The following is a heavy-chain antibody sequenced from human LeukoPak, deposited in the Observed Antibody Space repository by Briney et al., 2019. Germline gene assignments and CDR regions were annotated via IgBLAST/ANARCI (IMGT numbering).Heavy chain of an antibody. Sequence: SETLSLTCTVSGGSISSYYWSWIRQPPGKGLEWIGYIYYSGSTNYNPSLKSRVTISVDTSKNQFPLKLSSVTAADTAVYYCARGRKEYSSSWWGDYWGQGTLVTVSS. CDR2: IYYSGST. CDR1: GGSISSYY. CDR3: ARGRKEYSSSWWGDY. V-gene: IGHV4-59*08. D-gene: IGHD6-13*01. J-gene: IGHJ4*02.